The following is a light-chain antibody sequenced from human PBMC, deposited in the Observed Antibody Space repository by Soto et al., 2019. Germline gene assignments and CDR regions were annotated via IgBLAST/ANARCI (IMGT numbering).Light chain of an antibody. Sequence: IVMTQSQSTQSVSPGQRSTLPCRASQSVSSDFAWYQQKPGQAPRIIIYGASSRATGIPDRFSGSGYGTDFNLTISRLEPEDFAVYYCQQYGSSPTTFGQGTRLEIK. CDR3: QQYGSSPTT. J-gene: IGKJ5*01. V-gene: IGKV3-20*01. CDR1: QSVSSD. CDR2: GAS.